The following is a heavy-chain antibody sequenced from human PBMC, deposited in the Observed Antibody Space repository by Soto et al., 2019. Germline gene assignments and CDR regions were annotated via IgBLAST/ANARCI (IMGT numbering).Heavy chain of an antibody. J-gene: IGHJ4*02. V-gene: IGHV3-53*05. CDR1: GFNVSTNY. D-gene: IGHD4-17*01. CDR3: ARGPSYSDSYFDH. Sequence: GGSLRLSCAASGFNVSTNYMSWVRQAPGKGLEWVSVIYGGGSTYYADSVKGRFTISRDNSKNTLYLQMNSLRLEDTAVYYCARGPSYSDSYFDHWGQGTLVTVSS. CDR2: IYGGGST.